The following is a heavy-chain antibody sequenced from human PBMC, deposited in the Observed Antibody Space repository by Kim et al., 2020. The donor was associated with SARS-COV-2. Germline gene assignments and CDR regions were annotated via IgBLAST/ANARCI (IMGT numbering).Heavy chain of an antibody. J-gene: IGHJ4*02. Sequence: GGSLRLSCAASGFTFSSYSMNWVRQVPGKGLECVSYISSSSSTISYADSVKGRFTISRDNAKKSLYLQMNSLRDEDTAIYYCASDFSGSGTYPKRGEYWGQVTPVTISS. CDR2: ISSSSSTI. V-gene: IGHV3-48*02. CDR3: ASDFSGSGTYPKRGEY. CDR1: GFTFSSYS. D-gene: IGHD3-10*01.